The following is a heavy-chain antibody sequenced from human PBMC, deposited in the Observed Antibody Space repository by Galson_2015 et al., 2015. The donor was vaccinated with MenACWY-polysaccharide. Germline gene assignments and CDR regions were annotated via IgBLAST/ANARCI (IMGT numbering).Heavy chain of an antibody. CDR3: ATWFQNSSGWRIDY. J-gene: IGHJ4*02. Sequence: SLRLSCAASGFTFNTYWMTWVRQAPGKGLQWVANINKDGSGRYYVDSVRGRFTVSRDNAKPSLYLQMNSLRAEDTAVYYCATWFQNSSGWRIDYWGQGTLSPSPQ. V-gene: IGHV3-7*01. CDR2: INKDGSGR. CDR1: GFTFNTYW. D-gene: IGHD6-25*01.